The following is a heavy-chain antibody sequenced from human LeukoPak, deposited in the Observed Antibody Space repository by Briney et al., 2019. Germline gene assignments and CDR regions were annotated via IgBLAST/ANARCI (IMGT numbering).Heavy chain of an antibody. CDR1: GGSFSGYY. CDR2: INHSGST. D-gene: IGHD2/OR15-2a*01. J-gene: IGHJ4*02. V-gene: IGHV4-34*01. Sequence: SETLSLTCAVYGGSFSGYYWSWIRQPPGKGLEWIGEINHSGSTNYNPSLKSRVTISVDTSKNQFSLKLSSVTAADTAVYYCARVTLSGSYFLGPLFVGPFDYWGQGTLVTVSS. CDR3: ARVTLSGSYFLGPLFVGPFDY.